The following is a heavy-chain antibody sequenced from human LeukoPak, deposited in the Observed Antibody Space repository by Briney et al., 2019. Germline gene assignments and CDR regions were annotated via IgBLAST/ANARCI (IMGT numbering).Heavy chain of an antibody. D-gene: IGHD6-19*01. CDR2: IYYSGST. V-gene: IGHV4-59*11. Sequence: SETLSLTCTVSGGSISSHYWSWIRQPPGKGLEWIGYIYYSGSTNYNPSLKSRVTISVDTSKNQFSLKLSSVTAADTAVYYCARGQWPLYYFDYWGQGTLVTVSS. CDR3: ARGQWPLYYFDY. CDR1: GGSISSHY. J-gene: IGHJ4*02.